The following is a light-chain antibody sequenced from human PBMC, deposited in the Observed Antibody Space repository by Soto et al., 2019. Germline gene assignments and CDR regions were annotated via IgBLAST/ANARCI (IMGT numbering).Light chain of an antibody. Sequence: DIQMTQSPSTLSGSVGDRVTITCRASQTISSWLAWYQQKPGKAPKLLIYKASTLKSGVPSRFSGSGSGTEFTLTISRLEPEDSAVYYCQQYDSSPPYTFGQGTKLEIK. V-gene: IGKV1-5*03. CDR2: KAS. CDR1: QTISSW. CDR3: QQYDSSPPYT. J-gene: IGKJ2*01.